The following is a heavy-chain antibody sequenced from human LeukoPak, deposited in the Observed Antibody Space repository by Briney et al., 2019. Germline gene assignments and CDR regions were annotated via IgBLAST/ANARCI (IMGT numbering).Heavy chain of an antibody. V-gene: IGHV3-23*01. J-gene: IGHJ4*02. D-gene: IGHD4/OR15-4a*01. CDR3: ARRAGAYSHPHDY. Sequence: GGSLRLSCAASGFTFSSYGMSWVRQAPGKGLEWVSGISGSGGTTYYADSVKGRFTISRDNSKHTLYLQMNSLRAEDTAVYYCARRAGAYSHPHDYWGQGTLVTVSS. CDR1: GFTFSSYG. CDR2: ISGSGGTT.